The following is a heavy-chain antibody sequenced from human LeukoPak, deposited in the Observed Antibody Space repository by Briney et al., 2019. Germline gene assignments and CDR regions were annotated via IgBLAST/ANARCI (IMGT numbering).Heavy chain of an antibody. D-gene: IGHD2/OR15-2a*01. CDR1: GAAISDYS. J-gene: IGHJ5*02. Sequence: SETLSLTCTVSGAAISDYSWSWIRQPAGKDPEWIGRISTTGSTYFNPSLQSRVRMSVDSSKTHFSLRLSSVTAADTAVYYCARDAKRFYAANWFDPWGQGTPVTVSS. CDR3: ARDAKRFYAANWFDP. V-gene: IGHV4-4*07. CDR2: ISTTGST.